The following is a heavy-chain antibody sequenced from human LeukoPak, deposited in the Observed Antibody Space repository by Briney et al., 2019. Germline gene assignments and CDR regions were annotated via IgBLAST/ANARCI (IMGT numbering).Heavy chain of an antibody. CDR2: LLYSGST. CDR3: TRHKRWLQSPDAFDV. Sequence: SETLSLTCNVSGASISDYYWSWVRQSPEKGLEWIASLLYSGSTHYNPSLRSRVAISGDTSNNQFSLELSSVTAADTAIYYCTRHKRWLQSPDAFDVWGQGTMVTVSS. J-gene: IGHJ3*01. CDR1: GASISDYY. D-gene: IGHD5-24*01. V-gene: IGHV4-59*08.